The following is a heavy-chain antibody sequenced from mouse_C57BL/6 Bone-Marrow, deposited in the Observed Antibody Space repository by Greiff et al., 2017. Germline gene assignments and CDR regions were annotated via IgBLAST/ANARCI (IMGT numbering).Heavy chain of an antibody. CDR2: IYPGDGDT. CDR1: GYAFSSSW. CDR3: ARTITTVVVDY. D-gene: IGHD1-1*01. J-gene: IGHJ2*01. V-gene: IGHV1-82*01. Sequence: QVQLQQSGPELVKPGASVKISCKASGYAFSSSWMNWVKQRPGKGLEWIGRIYPGDGDTNYNGKFKGKATLTADKSSSTAYMQLSSLTSEDSAVXFCARTITTVVVDYWGQGTTLTVSS.